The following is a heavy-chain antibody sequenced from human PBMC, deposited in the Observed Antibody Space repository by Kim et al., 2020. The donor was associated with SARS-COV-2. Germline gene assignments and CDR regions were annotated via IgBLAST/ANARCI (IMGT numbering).Heavy chain of an antibody. V-gene: IGHV3-33*01. J-gene: IGHJ3*02. CDR3: VRAGNAFDM. CDR1: GFTFSSYG. CDR2: IWYDGSNK. Sequence: GGSLRLSCAASGFTFSSYGMHWVRQAPGKGLEWVAVIWYDGSNKYYGDSVKGRFTISRDNSKNTLSLQMNSLRLEDTAVYYCVRAGNAFDMWGQGTTV.